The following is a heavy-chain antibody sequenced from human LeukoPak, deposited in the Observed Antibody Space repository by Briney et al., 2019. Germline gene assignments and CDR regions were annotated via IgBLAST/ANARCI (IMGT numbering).Heavy chain of an antibody. CDR2: IFYSGST. CDR3: AKSNGYGLVDI. Sequence: PSETLSLTCTVSGYSISGGYYWGWIRQPPGKGLEWIGNIFYSGSTYYSPSLKSRVTISLDTSRNQFSLKLNSVTAADTAVYYCAKSNGYGLVDIWGQGTMVTVSS. CDR1: GYSISGGYY. J-gene: IGHJ3*02. V-gene: IGHV4-38-2*02. D-gene: IGHD3-10*01.